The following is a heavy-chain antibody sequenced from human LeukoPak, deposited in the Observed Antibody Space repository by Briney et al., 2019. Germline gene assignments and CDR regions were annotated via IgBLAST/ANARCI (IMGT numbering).Heavy chain of an antibody. D-gene: IGHD2-2*01. V-gene: IGHV3-48*02. J-gene: IGHJ5*02. CDR2: ISSSSSTI. CDR1: GFTFSSYS. Sequence: QTGGSLRLSCAASGFTFSSYSMNWVRQAPGKGLEWVSYISSSSSTIYYADSVKGRFTISRDNAKNSLYLQMNSLRDEDTAVYYCARDGNLGYCSSTSCSGFDPWGQGTLVTVSS. CDR3: ARDGNLGYCSSTSCSGFDP.